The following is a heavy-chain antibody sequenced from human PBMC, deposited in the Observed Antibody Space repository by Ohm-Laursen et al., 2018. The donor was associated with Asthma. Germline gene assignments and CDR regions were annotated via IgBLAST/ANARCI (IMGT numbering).Heavy chain of an antibody. CDR1: GFTFSGYW. D-gene: IGHD3-3*01. Sequence: SLRLSCSASGFTFSGYWMQWVRQAPGKGLEWVAVGGSYYDGGLKYYADSVNGRFTVSRDDSKNTLYLQMNSLRPDDTAVYYCARDVMEWYLPAFDFWGQGTLVTVSS. J-gene: IGHJ4*02. CDR3: ARDVMEWYLPAFDF. CDR2: GGSYYDGGLK. V-gene: IGHV3-30-3*01.